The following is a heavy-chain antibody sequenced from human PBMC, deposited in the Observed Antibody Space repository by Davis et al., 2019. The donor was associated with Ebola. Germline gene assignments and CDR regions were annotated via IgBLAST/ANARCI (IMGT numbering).Heavy chain of an antibody. V-gene: IGHV4-59*01. CDR2: IYYSGST. CDR1: GGSISSYY. D-gene: IGHD3-3*01. Sequence: PSETLSLTCTVSGGSISSYYWSWIRQPPGKGLEWIGYIYYSGSTNYNPSLKSRVTISVDTSKNQFSLKLSSVTAADTAVYYCARSSRSPLNWFDPWGQGTLVTVSS. CDR3: ARSSRSPLNWFDP. J-gene: IGHJ5*02.